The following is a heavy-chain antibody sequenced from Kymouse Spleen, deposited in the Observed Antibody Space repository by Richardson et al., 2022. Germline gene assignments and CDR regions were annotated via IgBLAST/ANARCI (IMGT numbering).Heavy chain of an antibody. CDR2: IWYDGSNK. Sequence: QVQLVESGGGVVQPGRSLRLSCAASGFTFSSYGMHWVRQAPGKGLEWVAVIWYDGSNKYYADSVKGRFTISRDNSKNTLYLQMNSLRAEDTAVYYCARDDGTNWFDPWGQGTLVTVSS. CDR3: ARDDGTNWFDP. V-gene: IGHV3-33*01. CDR1: GFTFSSYG. J-gene: IGHJ5*02. D-gene: IGHD1-1*01,IGHD1-20*01,IGHD1-7*01.